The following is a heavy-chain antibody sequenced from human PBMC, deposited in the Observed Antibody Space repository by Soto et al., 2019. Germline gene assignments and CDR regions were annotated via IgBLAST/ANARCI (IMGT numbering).Heavy chain of an antibody. D-gene: IGHD3-16*01. CDR3: ARRALVPLDYYSGMDV. J-gene: IGHJ6*02. V-gene: IGHV1-69*13. CDR2: IIPIFGTA. Sequence: SVKVSCKASGGTFSSYAISWVRQAPGQGLEWMGGIIPIFGTANYAQKFQGRVTITADESTSTAYMELSSLRSEDTAVYYCARRALVPLDYYSGMDVWGQGTTLTVSS. CDR1: GGTFSSYA.